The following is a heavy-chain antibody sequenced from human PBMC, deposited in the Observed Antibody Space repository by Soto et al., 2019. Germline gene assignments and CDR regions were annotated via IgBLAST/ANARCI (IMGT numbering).Heavy chain of an antibody. CDR1: GFTFSSYA. CDR2: ISGSGGST. D-gene: IGHD6-13*01. Sequence: GGSLRLSCAASGFTFSSYAMTWVRQAPGKGLEWVSGISGSGGSTYYADSVKGRFTISRDSSKNTLYLQMNTLRAEDTAVYYYAKDRISSYYYYYGMDVWGQGTTVTVSS. CDR3: AKDRISSYYYYYGMDV. V-gene: IGHV3-23*01. J-gene: IGHJ6*02.